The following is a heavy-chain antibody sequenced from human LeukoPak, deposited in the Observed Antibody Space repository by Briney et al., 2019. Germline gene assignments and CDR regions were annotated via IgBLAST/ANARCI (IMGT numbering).Heavy chain of an antibody. D-gene: IGHD1-26*01. Sequence: GGSLRLSCAASGFTFSSYWMHWVRHAPGKGLVWVSRINSDGSSTSYADSVRGRFTVSRDNAKNTLYLQMNSLRAEDTAVYYCARATGSYYSLGYWGQGTLVTVSS. CDR2: INSDGSST. CDR1: GFTFSSYW. V-gene: IGHV3-74*01. CDR3: ARATGSYYSLGY. J-gene: IGHJ4*02.